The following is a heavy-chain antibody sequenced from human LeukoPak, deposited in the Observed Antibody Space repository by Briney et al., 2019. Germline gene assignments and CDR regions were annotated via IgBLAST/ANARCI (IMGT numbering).Heavy chain of an antibody. CDR1: GFTFKNYD. V-gene: IGHV3-23*01. J-gene: IGHJ4*02. CDR3: AREAFNYGDHYFDY. D-gene: IGHD4-17*01. CDR2: ISGDTRST. Sequence: GGSLRLSCEVSGFTFKNYDMNWVRQAPGKGLEWVSTISGDTRSTNYADSVKGRFTISRDNPKNTLYLQMSSLRAEDTAVYHCAREAFNYGDHYFDYWGQGTLVTVSS.